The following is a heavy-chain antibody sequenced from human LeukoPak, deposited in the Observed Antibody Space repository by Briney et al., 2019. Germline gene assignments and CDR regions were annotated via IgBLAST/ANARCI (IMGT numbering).Heavy chain of an antibody. CDR2: ISGYNGNT. V-gene: IGHV1-18*01. J-gene: IGHJ3*02. CDR1: GYTFTTYN. Sequence: GASVKVSCKASGYTFTTYNINWVRQAPGQGLEWMGWISGYNGNTNYAQKLQGRVTVTTDTSTSTAYMELRSLKSDDTAVYYCARGSSSGSFSAFDIRGQGTMVTVSS. D-gene: IGHD6-19*01. CDR3: ARGSSSGSFSAFDI.